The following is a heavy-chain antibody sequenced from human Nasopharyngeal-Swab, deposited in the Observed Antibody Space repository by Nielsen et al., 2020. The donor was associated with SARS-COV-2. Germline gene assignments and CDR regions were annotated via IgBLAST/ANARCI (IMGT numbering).Heavy chain of an antibody. CDR3: VRDSNYYSMDV. V-gene: IGHV3-9*01. CDR2: ISWNSGAD. CDR1: GFTFDDYA. Sequence: GGSLRLSCAASGFTFDDYAMHWVRQVPGKGLDWVAGISWNSGADVYADSVEGRFTISRDNAKKPLFLEMNNLRIEDTALYYCVRDSNYYSMDVWGQGTTVTVSS. J-gene: IGHJ6*02. D-gene: IGHD3-22*01.